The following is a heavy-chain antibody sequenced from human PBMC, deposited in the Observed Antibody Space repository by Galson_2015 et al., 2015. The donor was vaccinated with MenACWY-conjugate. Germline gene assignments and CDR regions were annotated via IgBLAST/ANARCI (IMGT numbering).Heavy chain of an antibody. J-gene: IGHJ4*02. V-gene: IGHV3-23*01. CDR3: AKDLRTIFQLVLDG. Sequence: SLRLSCAGSGFRFGDYAMTWVRQAPGKGLEWISTISGSGGSTYYADSVKGRFTISRDNSKNTLFLQMTSLRADATAIYYCAKDLRTIFQLVLDGWGQGTLVTVSS. CDR2: ISGSGGST. CDR1: GFRFGDYA. D-gene: IGHD2-8*01.